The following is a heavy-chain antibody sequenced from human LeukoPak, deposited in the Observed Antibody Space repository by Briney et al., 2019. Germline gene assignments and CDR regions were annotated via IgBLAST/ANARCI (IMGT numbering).Heavy chain of an antibody. CDR2: ISSSSSYT. J-gene: IGHJ4*02. D-gene: IGHD3-22*01. CDR3: ASRLYYYDSSGYSD. Sequence: GGSLRLSCAASGFTFSDYYMSWIRQAPGKGLEGVSYISSSSSYTNYADSVKGRFTISRDNAKNSLYLQMHSLRAEDTAVYYCASRLYYYDSSGYSDWGQGTLVTVSS. CDR1: GFTFSDYY. V-gene: IGHV3-11*06.